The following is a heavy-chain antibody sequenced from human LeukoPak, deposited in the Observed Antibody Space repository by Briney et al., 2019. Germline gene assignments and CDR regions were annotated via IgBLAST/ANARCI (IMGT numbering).Heavy chain of an antibody. CDR3: ARDSSGWNYFDY. J-gene: IGHJ4*02. CDR2: ISGSGGST. V-gene: IGHV3-23*01. CDR1: GFTFSSYG. Sequence: GGSLRLSCAASGFTFSSYGMSWVRQAPGKGLEWVSGISGSGGSTYYADSVKGRFTISRDNSKNTLYLQMNSLRAEDTAVYYCARDSSGWNYFDYWGQGTLVTVSS. D-gene: IGHD6-19*01.